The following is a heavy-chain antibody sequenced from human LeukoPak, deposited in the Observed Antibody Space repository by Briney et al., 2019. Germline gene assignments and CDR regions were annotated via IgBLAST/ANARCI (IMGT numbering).Heavy chain of an antibody. V-gene: IGHV3-30*03. Sequence: QPGRSLRLSCAASGFTFSSYGMHWVRQALGKGLEWVTVISFDGSNKYYADSVKGRFTISRDNSKNTLYLQMNSLRAEDTAVYYCAATPDYFNYWGQGTLVTVSS. CDR3: AATPDYFNY. CDR1: GFTFSSYG. J-gene: IGHJ4*02. CDR2: ISFDGSNK. D-gene: IGHD5-12*01.